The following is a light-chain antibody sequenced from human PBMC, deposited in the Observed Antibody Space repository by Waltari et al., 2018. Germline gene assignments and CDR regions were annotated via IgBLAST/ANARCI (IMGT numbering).Light chain of an antibody. V-gene: IGLV1-51*01. CDR3: GTWDSSLSGAV. Sequence: QSVLTQPPSVSAAPGQRVTISCSGGRSNIGNNYVSWYRQFPGTAPKLLIYDDTERPSGIAGRFSASKSGTAATLDITGLQAGDEADYYCGTWDSSLSGAVFGGGTHLTVL. CDR2: DDT. CDR1: RSNIGNNY. J-gene: IGLJ7*01.